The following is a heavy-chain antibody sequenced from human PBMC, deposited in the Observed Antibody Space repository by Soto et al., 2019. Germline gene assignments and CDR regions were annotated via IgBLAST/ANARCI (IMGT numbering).Heavy chain of an antibody. V-gene: IGHV3-21*01. CDR1: GFTFSSYS. Sequence: GGSLRLSCAASGFTFSSYSMNWVRQAPGKGLEWVSSISSSSSYIYYADSVKGRFTISRDNAKNSLYLQMNSLRAEDTAVYYCARESSPNYYDSSGTSGDAYFQHWGQGTLVTVSS. J-gene: IGHJ1*01. CDR3: ARESSPNYYDSSGTSGDAYFQH. D-gene: IGHD3-22*01. CDR2: ISSSSSYI.